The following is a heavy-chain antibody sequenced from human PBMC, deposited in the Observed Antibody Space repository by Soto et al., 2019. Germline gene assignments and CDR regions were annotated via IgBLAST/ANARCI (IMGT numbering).Heavy chain of an antibody. CDR2: ISSSSTYI. CDR1: GFTFSSHT. V-gene: IGHV3-21*01. D-gene: IGHD2-15*01. CDR3: ARVFGYCSGGAFSSLDY. J-gene: IGHJ4*02. Sequence: EVQLAESGGGRVKPGGSLRLSCAASGFTFSSHTMNWFRQAPGKGLEWVSSISSSSTYIYYADSVKCRLTNSRDNAKNSLYLQMNSLRAEDTAVYYWARVFGYCSGGAFSSLDYWCQGTMVTVSS.